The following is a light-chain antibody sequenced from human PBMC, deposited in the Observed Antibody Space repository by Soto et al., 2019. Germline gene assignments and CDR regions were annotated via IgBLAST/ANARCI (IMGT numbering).Light chain of an antibody. J-gene: IGKJ1*01. CDR2: GAS. CDR3: QQYGSSRT. V-gene: IGKV3-20*01. CDR1: QSVSSSY. Sequence: EIVLTQSPGTLSLSPGERATLSCRASQSVSSSYLAWYQQKPGQAPRLLIYGASSRATGIPDRFSGSGSGTDFALTISRLEPDDFAVYYWQQYGSSRTFGKGTQEEIK.